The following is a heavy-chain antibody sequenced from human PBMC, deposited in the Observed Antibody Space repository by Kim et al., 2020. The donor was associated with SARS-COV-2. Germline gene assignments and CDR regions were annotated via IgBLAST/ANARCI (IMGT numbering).Heavy chain of an antibody. CDR3: ARRGDLLGYCSGGSCRRPADGDYHTHNFDY. Sequence: GESLKISCKGSGYSFTSYWIGWVRQMPGKGLEWMGIIYPGDSDTRYSPSFQGQVTISADKSISTAYLQWSSLKASDTAMYYCARRGDLLGYCSGGSCRRPADGDYHTHNFDYWGQGTLVTVSS. D-gene: IGHD2-15*01. CDR2: IYPGDSDT. J-gene: IGHJ4*02. CDR1: GYSFTSYW. V-gene: IGHV5-51*01.